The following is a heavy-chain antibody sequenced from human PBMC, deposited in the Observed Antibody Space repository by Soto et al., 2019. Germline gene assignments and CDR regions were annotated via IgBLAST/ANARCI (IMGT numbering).Heavy chain of an antibody. D-gene: IGHD3-22*01. J-gene: IGHJ4*03. CDR2: INSDGTTI. V-gene: IGHV3-74*01. CDR3: VRDRGYPDSFDI. Sequence: PGGSLRLSCAASGFNFGPFWMHWVRQAPGKGLVWVSHINSDGTTIVYADSVKGRFTISRDNAKNTLYLQMNSLRVEDTAVYFCVRDRGYPDSFDIWGPGTLVTSPQ. CDR1: GFNFGPFW.